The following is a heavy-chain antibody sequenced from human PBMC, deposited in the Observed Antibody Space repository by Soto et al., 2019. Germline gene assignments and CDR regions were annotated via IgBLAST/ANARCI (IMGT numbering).Heavy chain of an antibody. D-gene: IGHD4-17*01. CDR1: GFTFSTYS. V-gene: IGHV3-48*01. Sequence: GGSLRLSCAASGFTFSTYSMNWVRQAPGKGLEWVSYISSSSSAIYYADSVKGRFTISRDNAKNSLYLQMNSLRAEDTAVYYWARSTTVTTSYYYYYYYMDVWGKGTTVTVSS. J-gene: IGHJ6*03. CDR3: ARSTTVTTSYYYYYYYMDV. CDR2: ISSSSSAI.